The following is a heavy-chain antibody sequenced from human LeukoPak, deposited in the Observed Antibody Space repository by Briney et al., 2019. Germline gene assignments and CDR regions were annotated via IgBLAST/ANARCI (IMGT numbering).Heavy chain of an antibody. Sequence: SETLTLTCTVSGGSINSYYWSWIRQPPGKGLDWIGNIYYIGRTNYNPSLKSRVTMSVDTSRNQFSLKLTSVTAADTAVYYCARGFWQWLAFDYWGQGTLVTVSS. D-gene: IGHD6-19*01. CDR2: IYYIGRT. CDR3: ARGFWQWLAFDY. V-gene: IGHV4-59*01. CDR1: GGSINSYY. J-gene: IGHJ4*02.